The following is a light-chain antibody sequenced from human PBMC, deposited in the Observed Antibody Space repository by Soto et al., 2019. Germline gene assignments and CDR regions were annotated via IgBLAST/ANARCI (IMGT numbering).Light chain of an antibody. V-gene: IGLV3-21*02. CDR1: NIGSKS. Sequence: SYELTQPPSVSVAPGQTARITCGGNNIGSKSVHWYQQKPGQAPVLVVDGDSDRPSGIPERFSGSNSGNTATLTISRVEAGDEADYFCHVWDSSSEHVFGTGTKSPS. J-gene: IGLJ1*01. CDR2: GDS. CDR3: HVWDSSSEHV.